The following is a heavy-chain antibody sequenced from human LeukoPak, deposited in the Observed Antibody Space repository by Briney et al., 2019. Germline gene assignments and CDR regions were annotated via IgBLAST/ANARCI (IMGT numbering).Heavy chain of an antibody. CDR3: ASPRIVGATSFDY. Sequence: GGSLRLSCVASGFIVSSNYMSWVRQAPGKGLEWVSVIYSGGSTDYADSVKGRFTISRDNAKNSLYLQMNSLRAEDTAVYYCASPRIVGATSFDYWGQGTLVTVSS. D-gene: IGHD1-26*01. J-gene: IGHJ4*02. CDR2: IYSGGST. CDR1: GFIVSSNY. V-gene: IGHV3-53*01.